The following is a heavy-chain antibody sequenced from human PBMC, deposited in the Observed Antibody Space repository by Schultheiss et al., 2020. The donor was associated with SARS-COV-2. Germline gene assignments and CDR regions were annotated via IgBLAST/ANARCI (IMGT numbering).Heavy chain of an antibody. Sequence: SQTLSLTCTVSGASISSYYWSWIRQPPGKGLEWIGEIYHSGSTNYNPSLKSRVTISVDTSKNQFSLKLSSVTAADTAVYYCARRPLIAAAGTDWFDPWGQGTLVTVSS. J-gene: IGHJ5*02. V-gene: IGHV4-59*08. CDR3: ARRPLIAAAGTDWFDP. D-gene: IGHD6-13*01. CDR1: GASISSYY. CDR2: IYHSGST.